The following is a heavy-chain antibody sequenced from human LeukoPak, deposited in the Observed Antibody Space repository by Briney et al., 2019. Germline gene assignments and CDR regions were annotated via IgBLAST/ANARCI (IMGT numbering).Heavy chain of an antibody. J-gene: IGHJ4*02. V-gene: IGHV4-34*01. CDR2: INHSGST. CDR1: GGSFSGYY. D-gene: IGHD3-10*01. CDR3: ARGGSTMVRGPPDY. Sequence: PSETLSLTCAVYGGSFSGYYWSWIRQPPGKGLEWIGEINHSGSTNYNPSLKSRVTISVDTSKNQFSLKLSSVTAADTAAYYCARGGSTMVRGPPDYWGQGTLVTVSS.